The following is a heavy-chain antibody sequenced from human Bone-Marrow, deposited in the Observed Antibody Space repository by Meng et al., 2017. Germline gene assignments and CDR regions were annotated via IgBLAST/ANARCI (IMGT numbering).Heavy chain of an antibody. D-gene: IGHD5-12*01. CDR3: SGHIDY. Sequence: EVGLGEYGGGLVKTGWSLRLSCEGTGFTFSKAYMTWVRQVPGKRLEWVSRIKSKHEGETIDYAAIVKGRFTISRDDSKNTVNLQMNSLKTEDTAVYYCSGHIDYWGQGTLVTVSS. J-gene: IGHJ4*02. CDR2: IKSKHEGETI. CDR1: GFTFSKAY. V-gene: IGHV3-15*01.